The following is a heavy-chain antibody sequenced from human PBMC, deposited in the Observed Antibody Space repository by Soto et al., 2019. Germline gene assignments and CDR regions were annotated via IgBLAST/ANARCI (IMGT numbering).Heavy chain of an antibody. D-gene: IGHD1-26*01. CDR3: AKDRMGASGRFET. J-gene: IGHJ5*02. V-gene: IGHV3-23*01. Sequence: GGSLRLSCVASGFSFSSYTMNWVRQAPGKGLEWVSGVSGNGGNTYYADSVKGRFSISRDNSKNTLYLQLNSLRAEDTAIYYCAKDRMGASGRFETWGKGTPVTV. CDR1: GFSFSSYT. CDR2: VSGNGGNT.